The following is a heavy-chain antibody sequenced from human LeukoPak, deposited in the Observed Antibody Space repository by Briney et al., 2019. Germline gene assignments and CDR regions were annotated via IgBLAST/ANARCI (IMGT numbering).Heavy chain of an antibody. CDR1: GYTFTGYY. V-gene: IGHV1-18*04. Sequence: GASVKVSCKASGYTFTGYYMHWVRQAPGQGLEWMGWISAYNGNTNYAQNLQGRVTMTTDTSTSTAYMELRSLRSEDTAVYYCATGNYYNQVLNYYFDYWGQGTLVTVSS. D-gene: IGHD1-26*01. J-gene: IGHJ4*02. CDR3: ATGNYYNQVLNYYFDY. CDR2: ISAYNGNT.